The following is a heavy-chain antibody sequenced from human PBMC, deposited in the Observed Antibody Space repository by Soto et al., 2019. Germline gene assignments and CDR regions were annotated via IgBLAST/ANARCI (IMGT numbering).Heavy chain of an antibody. J-gene: IGHJ4*02. CDR1: GYTFSNYD. CDR3: GKVSRKGSAIDFDY. D-gene: IGHD3-10*01. Sequence: QVQLVQSGAELKKPGASVKVSCKASGYTFSNYDMNWVRQATGQGPEWIGWVNPNNGDTGYAQKFQGRVTLTTDIATTTADMELTSLRSEDTAIYYCGKVSRKGSAIDFDYWGQGTLITGSS. V-gene: IGHV1-8*01. CDR2: VNPNNGDT.